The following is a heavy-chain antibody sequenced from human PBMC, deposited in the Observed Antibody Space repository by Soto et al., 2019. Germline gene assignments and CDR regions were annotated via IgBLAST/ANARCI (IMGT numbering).Heavy chain of an antibody. J-gene: IGHJ6*02. CDR3: ARNTAMDSAVYYYGMDV. D-gene: IGHD5-18*01. CDR2: IIPIFGTA. CDR1: GGTFSSYA. Sequence: QVQLVQSGAEVKKPGSSVKVSCKASGGTFSSYAISWVRQAPGQGLEWMGGIIPIFGTANYAQKFQGRVTITADESTSTAYMELSSLRSEDTAVYYCARNTAMDSAVYYYGMDVWGQGTTVTVSS. V-gene: IGHV1-69*01.